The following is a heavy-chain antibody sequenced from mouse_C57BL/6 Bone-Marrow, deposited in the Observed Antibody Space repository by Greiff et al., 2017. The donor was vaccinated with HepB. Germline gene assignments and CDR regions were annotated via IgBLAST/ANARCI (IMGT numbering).Heavy chain of an antibody. CDR1: GYTFTSYW. V-gene: IGHV1-55*01. D-gene: IGHD2-3*01. CDR2: IYPGSGST. J-gene: IGHJ1*03. Sequence: QVQLQQPGAELVKPGASVKMSCKASGYTFTSYWITWVKQRPGQGLEWIGDIYPGSGSTNYNEKLKSKATLTVDTSSSTAYKQLSSLTSEDSAVYYCAREGGLLRPYWYFDVWGTGTTDTGSS. CDR3: AREGGLLRPYWYFDV.